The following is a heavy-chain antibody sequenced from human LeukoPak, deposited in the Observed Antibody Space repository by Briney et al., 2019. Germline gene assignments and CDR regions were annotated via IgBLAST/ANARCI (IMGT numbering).Heavy chain of an antibody. D-gene: IGHD2-15*01. J-gene: IGHJ4*02. Sequence: GGSLRLSCTASGFTFGDYAMSWFRQAPGKGLEWVGFIRSKAYGGTTEYAASVKGRFTISRDDSKSIAYLQMNSLKTEDTAVYYCTRVGYCSGGSCYEKPLDYWGQGTLVTASS. CDR3: TRVGYCSGGSCYEKPLDY. CDR1: GFTFGDYA. V-gene: IGHV3-49*03. CDR2: IRSKAYGGTT.